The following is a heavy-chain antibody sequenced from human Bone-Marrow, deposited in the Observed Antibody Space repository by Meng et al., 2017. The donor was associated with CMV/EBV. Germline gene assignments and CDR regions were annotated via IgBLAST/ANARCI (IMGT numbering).Heavy chain of an antibody. D-gene: IGHD6-13*01. Sequence: GESLKISCAASGFTFSSYGMHWVRQAPGKGLEWAAVIWYDGSNKYYADSVKGRFTISRDNSKNTLYLQMNSLRAEDTAVYYCAKESPSSSSWYAPYYYYGMDVWGQGTTVTVSS. CDR1: GFTFSSYG. V-gene: IGHV3-33*06. CDR3: AKESPSSSSWYAPYYYYGMDV. J-gene: IGHJ6*02. CDR2: IWYDGSNK.